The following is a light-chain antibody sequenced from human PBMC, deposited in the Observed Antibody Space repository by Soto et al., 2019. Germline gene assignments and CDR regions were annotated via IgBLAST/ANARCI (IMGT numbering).Light chain of an antibody. Sequence: ENVLTQSPGTLSLSSGERATLSCRASQSVRSNYLAWYQQKPGQAPRLLIYGASSRATGIPDRFGGSGSGTDFTITISRMEPEGFAVYYCQQYASSLFTFGVGTKVEIK. CDR1: QSVRSNY. J-gene: IGKJ4*01. CDR2: GAS. V-gene: IGKV3-20*01. CDR3: QQYASSLFT.